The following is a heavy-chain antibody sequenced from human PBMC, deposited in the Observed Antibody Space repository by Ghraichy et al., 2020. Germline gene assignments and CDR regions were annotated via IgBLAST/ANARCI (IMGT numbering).Heavy chain of an antibody. D-gene: IGHD6-13*01. CDR3: ARQAAPGRDY. CDR1: GGSISSSNYY. CDR2: IYYSGST. J-gene: IGHJ4*02. Sequence: SETLSLTCTVSGGSISSSNYYWGWIRQPPGKGLEWIGSIYYSGSTYYNPSLKSRVTISVDTSENQFSLKLSSVTAADTAVYYCARQAAPGRDYWGQGTLVTVSS. V-gene: IGHV4-39*01.